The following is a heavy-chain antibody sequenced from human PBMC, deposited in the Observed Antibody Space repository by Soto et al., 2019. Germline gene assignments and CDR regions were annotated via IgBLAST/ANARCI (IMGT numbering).Heavy chain of an antibody. V-gene: IGHV1-18*01. CDR2: ISANNFNT. D-gene: IGHD1-26*01. CDR1: GYSFTTYA. CDR3: ARDRPRYRRGVPDY. J-gene: IGHJ4*02. Sequence: ASVKVSCKASGYSFTTYAITWVRQAPGQGLEWMGWISANNFNTNYAQKFQGRVTTTTDTCTSTAFMELRSLRSDDPAVYYCARDRPRYRRGVPDYWGQGTQVTVSS.